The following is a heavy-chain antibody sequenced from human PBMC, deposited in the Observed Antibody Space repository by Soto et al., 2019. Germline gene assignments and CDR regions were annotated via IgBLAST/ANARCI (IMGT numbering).Heavy chain of an antibody. Sequence: GESLKISCKGSGYSFTSYWIGWVRQMPGKGLEWMGIIYPGNSDTRYSPSFQGQVTISADKSISTAYLQWSSLKASDTAMYYCARRGYSYGYDYYGMDVWGQGTTVPVPS. J-gene: IGHJ6*02. CDR1: GYSFTSYW. D-gene: IGHD5-18*01. V-gene: IGHV5-51*01. CDR3: ARRGYSYGYDYYGMDV. CDR2: IYPGNSDT.